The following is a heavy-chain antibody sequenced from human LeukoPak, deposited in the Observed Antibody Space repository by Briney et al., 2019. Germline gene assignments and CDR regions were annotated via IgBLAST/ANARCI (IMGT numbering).Heavy chain of an antibody. Sequence: GGSLRLSCAASGFTFSSYAMHWVRQAPGKGLEWVAPISYDESNKYYADSVKGRFTISRDNSKNTLYLQMNSRRAEDTAVYYCARQSIPRYSSSWYYFDYWGQGTLVTVSS. CDR1: GFTFSSYA. V-gene: IGHV3-30*04. J-gene: IGHJ4*02. CDR3: ARQSIPRYSSSWYYFDY. D-gene: IGHD6-13*01. CDR2: ISYDESNK.